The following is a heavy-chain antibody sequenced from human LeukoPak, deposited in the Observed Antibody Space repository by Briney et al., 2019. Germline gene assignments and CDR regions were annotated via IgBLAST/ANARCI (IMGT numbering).Heavy chain of an antibody. CDR3: AKARGITIFGVVIFGY. V-gene: IGHV3-23*01. J-gene: IGHJ4*02. D-gene: IGHD3-3*01. CDR1: GFTFSSYA. CDR2: ISGSGGST. Sequence: GGSLRLSCAAPGFTFSSYAMSWVRQAPGKGLEWVSAISGSGGSTYYADSVKGRFTISRDNSKNTLYLQMNSLIAEDTAVYYCAKARGITIFGVVIFGYWGQGTLVTVSS.